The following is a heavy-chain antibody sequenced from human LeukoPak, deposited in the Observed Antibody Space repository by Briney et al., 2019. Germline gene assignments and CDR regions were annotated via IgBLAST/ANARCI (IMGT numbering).Heavy chain of an antibody. CDR2: INPNSGGT. V-gene: IGHV1-2*02. CDR1: GYTFTGYY. Sequence: EASVKVSCKASGYTFTGYYMHWVRQAPGQGLEWMGWINPNSGGTNYAQKFQGRVTMTRDTSISTAYMELSRLRSDDTAVYYCARELGYDSSGYYRVFDYWGQGTLVTVSS. CDR3: ARELGYDSSGYYRVFDY. D-gene: IGHD3-22*01. J-gene: IGHJ4*02.